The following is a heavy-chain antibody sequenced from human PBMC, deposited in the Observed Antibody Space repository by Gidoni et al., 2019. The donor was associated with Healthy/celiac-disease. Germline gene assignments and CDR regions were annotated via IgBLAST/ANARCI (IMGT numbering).Heavy chain of an antibody. Sequence: DGLEWIGEIYHSGSTNYNPSLKSRVTISVDKSKNQFSLKLSSVTAADTAVYYCARDPRVVPAASDYYYYYGMDVWGQGTTVTVSS. V-gene: IGHV4-4*02. CDR3: ARDPRVVPAASDYYYYYGMDV. CDR2: IYHSGST. D-gene: IGHD2-2*01. J-gene: IGHJ6*02.